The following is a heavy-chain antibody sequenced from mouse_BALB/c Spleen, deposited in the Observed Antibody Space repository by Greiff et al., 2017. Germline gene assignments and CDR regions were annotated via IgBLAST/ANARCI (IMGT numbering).Heavy chain of an antibody. D-gene: IGHD3-1*01. CDR3: ARDRGAMDY. Sequence: EVQLQESGGGLVQPGGSLKLSCAASGFTFSSYGMSWVRQTPDKRLELVATINSNGGSTYYPDSVKGRFTISRDNAKNTLYLQMSSLKSEDTAMYYCARDRGAMDYWGQGTSVTVSS. CDR1: GFTFSSYG. J-gene: IGHJ4*01. V-gene: IGHV5-6-3*01. CDR2: INSNGGST.